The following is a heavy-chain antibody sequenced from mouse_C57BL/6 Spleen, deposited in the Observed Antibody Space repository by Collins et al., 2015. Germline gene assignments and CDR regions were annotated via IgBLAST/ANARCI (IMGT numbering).Heavy chain of an antibody. CDR3: SRSPNWAYAMDY. V-gene: IGHV1-55*01. Sequence: QVQLQQPGAELVKPEASVKMSCKASGYIFTSYWITWVKQRPGQGLDWIGDIYPGSGSTNYNEKFKSKATLTVDTSSSTAYMQLSSLTSEDSAVYYCSRSPNWAYAMDYWGQGTSVTVSS. D-gene: IGHD4-1*01. J-gene: IGHJ4*01. CDR2: IYPGSGST. CDR1: GYIFTSYW.